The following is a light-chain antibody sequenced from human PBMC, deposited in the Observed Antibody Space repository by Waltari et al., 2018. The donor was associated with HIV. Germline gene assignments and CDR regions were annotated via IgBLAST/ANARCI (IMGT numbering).Light chain of an antibody. Sequence: SSDLTQYPGVSVALGQTVRITCQGDSLRTYYAAWYQQKPGQAPILVVYGTNNRPAGVPDRFSGSTSGNTASLTITGAQAVDEADYYCGSRDSSGYSFAFGPGTKVTVL. V-gene: IGLV3-19*01. CDR1: SLRTYY. CDR3: GSRDSSGYSFA. CDR2: GTN. J-gene: IGLJ1*01.